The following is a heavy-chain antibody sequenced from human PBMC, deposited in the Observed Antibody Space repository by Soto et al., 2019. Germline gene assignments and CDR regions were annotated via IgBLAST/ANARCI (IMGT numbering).Heavy chain of an antibody. CDR3: AGHVRIVLYSNPNWFDP. J-gene: IGHJ5*02. Sequence: PSETLSLTCTVSGGSISSSSYYWGWIRQPPGKGLEWIGSIYYSGSTYYNPSLKSRVTISVDTSKNQFSLKLSSVTAADTAVYYCAGHVRIVLYSNPNWFDPWGQGTLVTVSS. V-gene: IGHV4-39*01. CDR2: IYYSGST. D-gene: IGHD4-4*01. CDR1: GGSISSSSYY.